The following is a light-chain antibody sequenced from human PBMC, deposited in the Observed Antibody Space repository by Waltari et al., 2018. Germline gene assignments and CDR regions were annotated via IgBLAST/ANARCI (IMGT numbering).Light chain of an antibody. CDR3: QESYSKPPMFT. CDR1: QKLGNY. J-gene: IGKJ3*01. V-gene: IGKV1-39*01. CDR2: SVN. Sequence: IQMTQSPSSLSASPGDKVTITCRASQKLGNYLNWYQQKPGKAPKLLIYSVNSLQSGVPLRFSGSGSGTDFILTISSLQPEDFATYYCQESYSKPPMFTFGPGTRVDFK.